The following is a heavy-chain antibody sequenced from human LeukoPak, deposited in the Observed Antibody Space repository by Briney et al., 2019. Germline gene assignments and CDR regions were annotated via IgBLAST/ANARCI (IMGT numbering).Heavy chain of an antibody. D-gene: IGHD2-21*02. V-gene: IGHV4-61*02. Sequence: PSQTLSLTCTVSGGSISSGSYYWSWIRQPAGKGLEWIGRIYTSGSTNYNPSLKSRVTISVDTSKNQFSLKLSSVTAADTAVYYCARGGYCGGDCYFYYWGQEPWSPSPQ. CDR1: GGSISSGSYY. CDR2: IYTSGST. CDR3: ARGGYCGGDCYFYY. J-gene: IGHJ4*01.